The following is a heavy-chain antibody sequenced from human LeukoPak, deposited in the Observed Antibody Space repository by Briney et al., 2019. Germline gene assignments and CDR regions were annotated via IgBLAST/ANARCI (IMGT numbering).Heavy chain of an antibody. V-gene: IGHV3-23*01. Sequence: GGSLRLSCAASGFTFSSYAMSWVRQAPGKGLEWVSAISGSGGSTYYADSVKGRFTISRDNSKNTPYLQMNSLRAEDTAVYYCAKAPYSSGWLPSNSAYFDYWGQGTLVTVSS. CDR3: AKAPYSSGWLPSNSAYFDY. J-gene: IGHJ4*02. CDR1: GFTFSSYA. D-gene: IGHD6-19*01. CDR2: ISGSGGST.